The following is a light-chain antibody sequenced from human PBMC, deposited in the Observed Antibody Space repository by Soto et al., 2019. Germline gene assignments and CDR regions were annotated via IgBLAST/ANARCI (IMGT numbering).Light chain of an antibody. V-gene: IGKV3-20*01. CDR2: GPS. CDR1: QSISSSY. CDR3: QQYDSSPRT. Sequence: EIVLTQSPGTLSLSPGERATLSCRASQSISSSYLAWYQQKPGQAPRLLIYGPSSXXXXXPDRFSGSGSGTDFTLTINRLEPEDFAVYYCQQYDSSPRTVGQGTKVDSK. J-gene: IGKJ1*01.